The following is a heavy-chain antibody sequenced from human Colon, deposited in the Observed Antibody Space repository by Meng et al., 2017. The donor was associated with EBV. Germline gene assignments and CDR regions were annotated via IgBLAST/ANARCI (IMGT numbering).Heavy chain of an antibody. CDR3: ARVGAYCGGDCYHPR. D-gene: IGHD2-21*02. J-gene: IGHJ4*02. CDR1: CGSVSSRNW. V-gene: IGHV4-4*02. CDR2: IYHSGST. Sequence: QVSLQGAGPGLVKPSGPLSLTCAVACGSVSSRNWWSWVRQPPGKGLEWIGEIYHSGSTNYNPSLKSRVTISVDESKNQFSLRLSSVTAADTAVYYCARVGAYCGGDCYHPRWGQGTLVTVSS.